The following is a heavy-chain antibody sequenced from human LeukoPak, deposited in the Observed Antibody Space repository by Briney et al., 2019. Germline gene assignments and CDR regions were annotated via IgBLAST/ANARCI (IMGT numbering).Heavy chain of an antibody. CDR3: ARSEIGYCNSNHCYYYIEV. V-gene: IGHV3-21*01. D-gene: IGHD2-15*01. CDR2: ISISGNTI. CDR1: GFTFKSYS. J-gene: IGHJ6*03. Sequence: PGGSLRLSCAASGFTFKSYSFAWVRQAPGKGLEWVSSISISGNTIYFAESLKGRFSIARDNAKNSLSLEMNSLRAEDTAVYYCARSEIGYCNSNHCYYYIEVWGKGTTVIVSS.